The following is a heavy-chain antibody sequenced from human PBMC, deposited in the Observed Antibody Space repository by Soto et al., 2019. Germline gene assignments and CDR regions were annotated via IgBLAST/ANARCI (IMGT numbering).Heavy chain of an antibody. Sequence: SETLALTCVVSGGSSRSSHWWSWVRQPPGKGLEWIGEIFHIGHTNYNPSLKGRVTISLDQSKNQFSLNMTSVTAADTAVFYCARREYCMDVWGQGITVTVSS. J-gene: IGHJ6*02. CDR3: ARREYCMDV. V-gene: IGHV4-4*02. D-gene: IGHD1-26*01. CDR1: GGSSRSSHW. CDR2: IFHIGHT.